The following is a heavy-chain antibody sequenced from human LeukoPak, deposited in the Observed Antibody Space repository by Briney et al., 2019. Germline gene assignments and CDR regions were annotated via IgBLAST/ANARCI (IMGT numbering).Heavy chain of an antibody. J-gene: IGHJ5*02. D-gene: IGHD6-13*01. V-gene: IGHV4-61*02. CDR3: AREKRAYSSSSFDP. CDR2: IYTSGST. CDR1: GGSISSGSYY. Sequence: PSETLSLTCTVSGGSISSGSYYWSWIRQPAGKGLEWIGRIYTSGSTNYNPSLKSRVTISVDTSKNQFSLKLSSVTAADTAVYYCAREKRAYSSSSFDPWGQGTLVTVSS.